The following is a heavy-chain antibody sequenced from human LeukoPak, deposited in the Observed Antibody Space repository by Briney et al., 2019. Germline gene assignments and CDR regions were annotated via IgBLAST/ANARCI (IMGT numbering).Heavy chain of an antibody. CDR2: IYYSGST. J-gene: IGHJ3*02. V-gene: IGHV4-39*02. D-gene: IGHD2-2*01. CDR3: ARDIVVVPAAKLRNAFDI. CDR1: GGSISSYY. Sequence: KPSETLSLTCTVSGGSISSYYWGWIRQPPGKGLEWIGSIYYSGSTYYNPSLKSRVTISVDTSKNQFSLKLSSVTAADTAVYYCARDIVVVPAAKLRNAFDIWGQGTMVTVSS.